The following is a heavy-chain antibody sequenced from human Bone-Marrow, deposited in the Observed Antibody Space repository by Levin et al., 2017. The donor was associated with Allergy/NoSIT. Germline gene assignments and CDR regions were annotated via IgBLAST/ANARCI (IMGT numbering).Heavy chain of an antibody. D-gene: IGHD5-12*01. V-gene: IGHV3-21*01. CDR2: ITSSGSYI. Sequence: SLLLSFSSSFFPFLLSLLNWVRQAPGKGLDWVSSITSSGSYIYYADSVQGRFTLSRYHAKNSLYLQMNSLRAADTAVYYCARGLEYSGLPWGQGTLVTVSS. CDR1: FFPFLLSL. J-gene: IGHJ5*02. CDR3: ARGLEYSGLP.